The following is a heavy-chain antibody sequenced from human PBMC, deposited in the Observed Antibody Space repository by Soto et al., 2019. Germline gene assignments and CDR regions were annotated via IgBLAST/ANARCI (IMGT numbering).Heavy chain of an antibody. V-gene: IGHV1-2*04. CDR3: ASRGYSGSSNLDY. D-gene: IGHD5-12*01. CDR2: INPNSGGT. J-gene: IGHJ4*02. CDR1: GYTFTGYY. Sequence: ASVKVSCKASGYTFTGYYMHWVRQAPGQGLEWMGWINPNSGGTNYAQKFQGWVTMTRDTSISTAYMELSSLRSEDTAVYYCASRGYSGSSNLDYWGQGTLVTVSS.